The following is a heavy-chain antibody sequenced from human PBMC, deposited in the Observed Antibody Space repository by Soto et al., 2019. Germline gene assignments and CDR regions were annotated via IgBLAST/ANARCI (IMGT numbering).Heavy chain of an antibody. D-gene: IGHD6-13*01. Sequence: SETLSLTCAVSGGSISSGGYSWSWIRQPPGKGLEWIGYIYHSGSTYYNPSLKSRVTISVDRSKNQFSLKLSSVTAADTAVYYCAGRYSSSWSNWFNPWGQGTQVTVSS. J-gene: IGHJ5*02. V-gene: IGHV4-30-2*01. CDR2: IYHSGST. CDR1: GGSISSGGYS. CDR3: AGRYSSSWSNWFNP.